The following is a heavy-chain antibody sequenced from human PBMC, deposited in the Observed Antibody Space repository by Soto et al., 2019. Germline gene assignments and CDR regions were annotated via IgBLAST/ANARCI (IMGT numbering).Heavy chain of an antibody. CDR3: ARHQDSSTWYIYPIDY. J-gene: IGHJ4*02. V-gene: IGHV3-23*01. CDR1: GFTFSSSA. CDR2: ISGSGGGP. Sequence: VGSLRLSCAASGFTFSSSAMSWVRQAPGKGLEWVLGISGSGGGPFYADSVKGRFTISRDNSKNTLFLQMNSLRAEDTAVYYCARHQDSSTWYIYPIDYWGQGTLVTVSS. D-gene: IGHD6-13*01.